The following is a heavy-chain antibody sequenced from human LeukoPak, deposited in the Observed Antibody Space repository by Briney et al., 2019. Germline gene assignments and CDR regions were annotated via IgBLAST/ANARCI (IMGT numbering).Heavy chain of an antibody. J-gene: IGHJ4*02. CDR2: TYYRSKWYN. CDR3: ARDDSSGYALYSSSWFDY. D-gene: IGHD6-13*01. Sequence: SQTLSLTCAISGDSVSSNSAAWNWIRQSPSRGLEWLGRTYYRSKWYNDYAVSVKSRITINPDTSENQFSLQLNSVTPEDTAVYYCARDDSSGYALYSSSWFDYWGQGTLVTVSS. CDR1: GDSVSSNSAA. V-gene: IGHV6-1*01.